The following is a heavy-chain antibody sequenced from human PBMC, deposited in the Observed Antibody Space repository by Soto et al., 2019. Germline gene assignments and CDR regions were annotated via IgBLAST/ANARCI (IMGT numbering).Heavy chain of an antibody. D-gene: IGHD6-6*01. CDR1: GGSISSYY. V-gene: IGHV4-59*01. J-gene: IGHJ5*02. CDR2: IYYSGST. Sequence: PSETLSLTCTVSGGSISSYYWSLIRQPPGKGLEWIGYIYYSGSTNYNPSLKSRVTIPVDTSKNQFSLKLSSVTAADTAVYYCARAGIAAQGHWFDPWGQGTLVTVSS. CDR3: ARAGIAAQGHWFDP.